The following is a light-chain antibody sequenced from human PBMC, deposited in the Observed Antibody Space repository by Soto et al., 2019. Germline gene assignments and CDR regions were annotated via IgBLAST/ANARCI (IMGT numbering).Light chain of an antibody. J-gene: IGLJ3*02. CDR3: SSYTTSNNQV. V-gene: IGLV2-14*01. Sequence: QSALTQPASVSGSPGQSITISCTGTRSDVGTYNYVSWYQPRPGKAPKLMIYDVSYRPSGVSNRFSGSKSANTASLTISGLQAEDEADYYCSSYTTSNNQVFGGGTQLTVL. CDR1: RSDVGTYNY. CDR2: DVS.